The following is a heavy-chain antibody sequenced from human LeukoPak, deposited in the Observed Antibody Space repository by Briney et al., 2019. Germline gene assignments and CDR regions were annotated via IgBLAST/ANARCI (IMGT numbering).Heavy chain of an antibody. CDR2: IHTSGTT. D-gene: IGHD6-13*01. CDR3: ARSITSSWYGDFQH. CDR1: GDSMRSFY. Sequence: PSETLSLTCTVSGDSMRSFYWSFIRQPAGKGLEWIGRIHTSGTTWYNASLKSRVAMSVDTSKNQFSLRLTSVTAADTAVYYCARSITSSWYGDFQHWGQGTLVTVSS. J-gene: IGHJ1*01. V-gene: IGHV4-4*07.